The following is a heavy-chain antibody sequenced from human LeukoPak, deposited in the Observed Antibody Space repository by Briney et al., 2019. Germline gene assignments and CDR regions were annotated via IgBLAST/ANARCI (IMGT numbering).Heavy chain of an antibody. J-gene: IGHJ4*02. CDR2: LSASGSFI. V-gene: IGHV3-23*01. CDR3: GGGLDYFDY. CDR1: GFTFSNYG. D-gene: IGHD3-16*01. Sequence: RGSLRLSCAASGFTFSNYGMTWVRQAPGKGLEWVSGLSASGSFIYYTDSVKGRSTISRDNSKSTLFLQMTGLKAEDTAVYFCGGGLDYFDYWGQGTPVTASS.